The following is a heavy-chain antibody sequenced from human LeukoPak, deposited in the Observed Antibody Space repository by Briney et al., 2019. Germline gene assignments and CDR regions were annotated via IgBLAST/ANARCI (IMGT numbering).Heavy chain of an antibody. V-gene: IGHV3-66*02. CDR2: LYSAGST. Sequence: PGGSLRLSCTASGFTVSSNYMTWARQAPGKGLEWVSLLYSAGSTYYADSVTGRFTISRDNSQNTLYLQMNSLRPDDTAVYYCARGFRSNPHDAFDIWGQGTMVTVSS. D-gene: IGHD1-26*01. CDR1: GFTVSSNY. CDR3: ARGFRSNPHDAFDI. J-gene: IGHJ3*02.